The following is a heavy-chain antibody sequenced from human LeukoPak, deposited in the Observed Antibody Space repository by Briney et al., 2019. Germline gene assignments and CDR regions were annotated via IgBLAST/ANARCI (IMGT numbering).Heavy chain of an antibody. Sequence: GGSLRLSCEASGLTFSSYGMSWVRQAPGKGLQWVSAITGDGTTTYYADSVKGRSTISRDNSKNMLYLQMSSLRAEDTAVYYCAKMQGYFDYWGQGTMVPVSS. CDR2: ITGDGTTT. J-gene: IGHJ4*02. CDR3: AKMQGYFDY. CDR1: GLTFSSYG. V-gene: IGHV3-23*01.